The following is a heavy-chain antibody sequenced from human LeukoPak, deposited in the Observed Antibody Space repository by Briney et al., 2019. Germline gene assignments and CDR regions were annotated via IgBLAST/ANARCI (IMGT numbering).Heavy chain of an antibody. CDR2: INWNGGST. D-gene: IGHD3-22*01. CDR1: VFTFNDYG. CDR3: ARNFGGGDRSGPFY. Sequence: GGSLRLSCAASVFTFNDYGMSWVRQAPGRGLEWVSGINWNGGSTAYADSVRGRFTISRDNAKNSLYLQMNSLRAEDTAFYYCARNFGGGDRSGPFYWGQGTLVTVSS. V-gene: IGHV3-20*04. J-gene: IGHJ4*02.